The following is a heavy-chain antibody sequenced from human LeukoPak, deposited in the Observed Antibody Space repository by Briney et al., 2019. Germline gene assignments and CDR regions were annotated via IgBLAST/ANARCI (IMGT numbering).Heavy chain of an antibody. J-gene: IGHJ5*02. CDR1: GFTFSGYE. Sequence: GGSLRLSCAASGFTFSGYEMNWVRQAPGKGLEWVSYISSSGSTIYYADPVKGRFTISRDNSKNTLYLQMNSLRAEDTAVYYCAKDRLGALNWFDPWGQGTLVTVSS. V-gene: IGHV3-48*03. CDR3: AKDRLGALNWFDP. CDR2: ISSSGSTI. D-gene: IGHD7-27*01.